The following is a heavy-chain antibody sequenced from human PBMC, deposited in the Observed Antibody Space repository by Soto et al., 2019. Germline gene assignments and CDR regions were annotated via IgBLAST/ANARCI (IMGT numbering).Heavy chain of an antibody. Sequence: GGSLRLSCSASGFTLSNDLVHWVRQSPGKGLVWVSRISADGSDTAYADSVKGRFSISRDNARNTVYLQMSSLGAEDTAIYHCAKLRLRIWYFVSWRQGTLLTVSS. CDR1: GFTLSNDL. CDR3: AKLRLRIWYFVS. D-gene: IGHD3-3*02. J-gene: IGHJ4*02. CDR2: ISADGSDT. V-gene: IGHV3-74*01.